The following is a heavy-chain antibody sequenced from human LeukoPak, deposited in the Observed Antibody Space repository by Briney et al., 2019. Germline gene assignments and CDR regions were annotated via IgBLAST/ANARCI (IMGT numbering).Heavy chain of an antibody. CDR3: ARDRGLYGMDV. CDR2: IYYGGST. CDR1: GGSISSGDYY. V-gene: IGHV4-30-4*01. Sequence: SETLSLTCTVSGGSISSGDYYWSWIRQPPGKGLEWIGYIYYGGSTYYNPSLKSRVTISVDTSKNQFSLKLSSVTAADTAVYYCARDRGLYGMDVWGQGTTVTVSS. J-gene: IGHJ6*02.